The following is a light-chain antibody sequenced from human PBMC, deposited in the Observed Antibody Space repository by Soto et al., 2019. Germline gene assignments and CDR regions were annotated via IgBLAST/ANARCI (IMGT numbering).Light chain of an antibody. V-gene: IGKV1-5*03. CDR2: KAS. Sequence: DIQMTQSPSTLSASVGDRVTITCRASQSISSWLAWYQQKPGTAPKLLIYKASSLESGVPSRFSGSGSGTEFTLTISRLQPDDFATHSCQQYNLRMFTFGQGTKLEIK. CDR3: QQYNLRMFT. CDR1: QSISSW. J-gene: IGKJ2*01.